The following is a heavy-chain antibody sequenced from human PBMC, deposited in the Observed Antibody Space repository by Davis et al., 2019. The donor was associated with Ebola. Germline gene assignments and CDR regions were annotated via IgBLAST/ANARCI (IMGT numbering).Heavy chain of an antibody. J-gene: IGHJ4*02. Sequence: SGPTLVKPPETLTLTCTFSGFSLSTSGVSVGWIRQPPGKALEWLALIYWDDDKRYSPSLKNRLTITKDTSKNQVVLTMTNMDPMDTGTYCCAHKQLFTVTPYYWGQGIMVTVSS. V-gene: IGHV2-5*02. D-gene: IGHD4-17*01. CDR1: GFSLSTSGVS. CDR2: IYWDDDK. CDR3: AHKQLFTVTPYY.